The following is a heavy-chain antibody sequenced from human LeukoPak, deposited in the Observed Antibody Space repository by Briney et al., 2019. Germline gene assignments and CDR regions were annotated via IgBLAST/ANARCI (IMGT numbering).Heavy chain of an antibody. CDR1: GGSISSSSYY. V-gene: IGHV4-39*07. J-gene: IGHJ5*02. Sequence: SETLSLTCTVSGGSISSSSYYWGWIRQPPGKGLEWIGSIYYSGSTYYNPSLESRVTISVDTSKNQFSLKLSSVTAADTAVYYCARGIIVGATWGENDNWFDPWGQGTLVTVSS. CDR2: IYYSGST. D-gene: IGHD1-26*01. CDR3: ARGIIVGATWGENDNWFDP.